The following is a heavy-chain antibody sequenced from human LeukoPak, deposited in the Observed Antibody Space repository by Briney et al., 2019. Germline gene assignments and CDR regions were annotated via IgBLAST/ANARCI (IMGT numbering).Heavy chain of an antibody. V-gene: IGHV3-48*02. CDR2: ISSTSTTI. J-gene: IGHJ4*02. CDR3: ARDSYGSGTPFDH. Sequence: PGGSLRLSCAASGFTFNTYSMSWVRQPPGKGLEWLSYISSTSTTISYPDSVKGRFTTSRGNAKNSLYLQMNSLRDEDTAVYYRARDSYGSGTPFDHWGQETQVTVSS. D-gene: IGHD3-10*01. CDR1: GFTFNTYS.